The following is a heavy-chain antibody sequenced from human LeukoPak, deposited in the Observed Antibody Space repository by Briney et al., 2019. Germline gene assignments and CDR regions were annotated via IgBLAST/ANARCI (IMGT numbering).Heavy chain of an antibody. CDR2: LFSTGSA. CDR1: GASLTRPTYY. J-gene: IGHJ3*02. CDR3: ARGGSIVGATPHDAFDI. V-gene: IGHV4-61*01. Sequence: SETLSLTCSVSGASLTRPTYYQWSWIRQPPGKGLELIGSLFSTGSATLNPSLKSRVAISVDTSKNQVSLRLSSVTAADTAVYYCARGGSIVGATPHDAFDIWGQGTVVTVS. D-gene: IGHD1-26*01.